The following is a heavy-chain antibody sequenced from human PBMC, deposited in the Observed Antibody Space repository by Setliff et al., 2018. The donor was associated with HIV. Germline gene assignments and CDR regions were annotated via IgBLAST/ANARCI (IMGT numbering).Heavy chain of an antibody. D-gene: IGHD6-6*01. CDR2: INVDGSSI. CDR1: EFTFTDYW. V-gene: IGHV3-74*01. J-gene: IGHJ4*02. Sequence: PGGSLRLSCAASEFTFTDYWMHWVRQVPGQGLVWVSRINVDGSSISYADSVKGRFTISRDNAKNTLFLQMNSLRAEDTAVYYCARLPQDVRSSIDFWGQGTLVTVS. CDR3: ARLPQDVRSSIDF.